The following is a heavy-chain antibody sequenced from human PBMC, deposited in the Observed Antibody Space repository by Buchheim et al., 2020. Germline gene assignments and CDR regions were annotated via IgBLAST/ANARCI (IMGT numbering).Heavy chain of an antibody. J-gene: IGHJ6*03. Sequence: EVQLLESGGGLVQPGGSLRLSCAASGFTFSSYAMSWVRQAPGKGLEWVSAISGSGGSTYYADSVKGRLTISRDKSKKTLYLQMNSLRAEDTAVYYCANLRRDVGATRGYYYYYYMDVWGKGTT. V-gene: IGHV3-23*01. CDR3: ANLRRDVGATRGYYYYYYMDV. CDR2: ISGSGGST. CDR1: GFTFSSYA. D-gene: IGHD1-26*01.